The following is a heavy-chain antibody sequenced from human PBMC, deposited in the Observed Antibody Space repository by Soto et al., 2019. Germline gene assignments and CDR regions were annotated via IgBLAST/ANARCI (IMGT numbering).Heavy chain of an antibody. J-gene: IGHJ4*02. CDR2: ISAYNGNT. D-gene: IGHD3-10*01. Sequence: QVQLVQSGAEVKKPGASVKVSCKASGYTFTSYGISWVRQAPGQGLEWMGWISAYNGNTNYAQKLQGRVTMTTDTPTSTAYMELGSLRSDATAVYYCARDLGGSGSYFFGDHWGQGTLVTVSS. V-gene: IGHV1-18*01. CDR1: GYTFTSYG. CDR3: ARDLGGSGSYFFGDH.